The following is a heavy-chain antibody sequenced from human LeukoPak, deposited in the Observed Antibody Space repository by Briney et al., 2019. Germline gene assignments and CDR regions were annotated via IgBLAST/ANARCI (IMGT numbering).Heavy chain of an antibody. J-gene: IGHJ5*02. CDR2: ISAYNGNT. CDR1: GYTFTNYG. Sequence: ASVKVSCKASGYTFTNYGISWVRQAPGRGLEWMGWISAYNGNTNYAQKLQGRVTMTTDTSTTTAYMELRSLRSDDTAVYYCARGGVVPPAVVNWFGPWGQGALVTVSS. D-gene: IGHD2-2*01. V-gene: IGHV1-18*01. CDR3: ARGGVVPPAVVNWFGP.